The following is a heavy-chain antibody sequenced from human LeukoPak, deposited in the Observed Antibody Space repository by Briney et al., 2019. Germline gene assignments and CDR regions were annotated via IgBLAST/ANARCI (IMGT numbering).Heavy chain of an antibody. CDR3: ARRVVVVAARALDY. Sequence: GGSLRLSCAASGFTFSSYSMNWVRQAPGKGLEWVSSISSSSSYIYYADSVKGRFTISRDSAKNSLYLQMNSLRAEDTAVYYCARRVVVVAARALDYWGQGTLVTVSS. V-gene: IGHV3-21*01. CDR2: ISSSSSYI. CDR1: GFTFSSYS. D-gene: IGHD2-15*01. J-gene: IGHJ4*02.